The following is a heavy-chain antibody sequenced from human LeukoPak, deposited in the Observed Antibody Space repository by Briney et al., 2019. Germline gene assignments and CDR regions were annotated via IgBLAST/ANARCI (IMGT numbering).Heavy chain of an antibody. Sequence: SETLSLTCTVSGGSISSYYWSWIRQPPGKGLEWIGYIYYSGSTNYNPSLKSRVTILVDTSKNQFSLKLSSVTAADTAAYYCARGRARFDPWGQGTLVTVSS. V-gene: IGHV4-59*01. CDR2: IYYSGST. CDR3: ARGRARFDP. J-gene: IGHJ5*02. D-gene: IGHD3-10*01. CDR1: GGSISSYY.